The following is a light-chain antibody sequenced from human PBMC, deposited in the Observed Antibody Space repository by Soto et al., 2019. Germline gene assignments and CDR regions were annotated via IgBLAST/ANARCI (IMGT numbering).Light chain of an antibody. CDR2: WVS. J-gene: IGKJ4*01. CDR1: QSVLYNSDNKNY. Sequence: DIVMTQSPDSLAVSLGERATINCKSSQSVLYNSDNKNYLAWYQQKAGQPPKLLIYWVSTRDSGVPDRFSGSGSGADFTLTINNLQAEDVAVYYCQQYYTTLSFGGGTKVEIK. V-gene: IGKV4-1*01. CDR3: QQYYTTLS.